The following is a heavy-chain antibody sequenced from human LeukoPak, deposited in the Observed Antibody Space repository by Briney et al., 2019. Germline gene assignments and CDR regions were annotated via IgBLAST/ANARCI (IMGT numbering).Heavy chain of an antibody. CDR2: IKSKTDGGTT. CDR3: TTDGEWELVASRFHIDY. D-gene: IGHD1-26*01. CDR1: GFTFSNAW. Sequence: GGSLRLSCAASGFTFSNAWMSWVRQAPGKGLEWVGGIKSKTDGGTTDYAAPVKGRFTISRDDSKNTLYLKMNSLKTEDTAVYYCTTDGEWELVASRFHIDYWGQGALVTVSS. J-gene: IGHJ4*02. V-gene: IGHV3-15*01.